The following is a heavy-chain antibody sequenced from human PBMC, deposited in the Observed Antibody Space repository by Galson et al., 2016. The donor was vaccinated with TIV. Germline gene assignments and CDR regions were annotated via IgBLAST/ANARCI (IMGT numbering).Heavy chain of an antibody. J-gene: IGHJ3*01. CDR3: ARRGNYRADAFDV. CDR1: GFTFTSFE. CDR2: IISSGSII. D-gene: IGHD1-7*01. V-gene: IGHV3-48*03. Sequence: SLRLSCAASGFTFTSFEMNWVRHGPGRGLEWVASIISSGSIIHYADSVKGRFTISRDNARESLFLQMNSLRADDAAVYYCARRGNYRADAFDVWGQGTPVTVSS.